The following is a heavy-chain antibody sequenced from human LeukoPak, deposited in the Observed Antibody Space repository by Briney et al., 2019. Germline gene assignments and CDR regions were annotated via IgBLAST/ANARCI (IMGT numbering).Heavy chain of an antibody. V-gene: IGHV3-48*02. Sequence: GGSLRLSCAASGFSFSTYSMNWVRQASGKGLEWVSYISGSSSTIYYADSVKGRFTISRDSAKNSLFLQMNSLRDEDTAVYYCARVSYYGSGSYYNDYWGQGTLVTVSS. D-gene: IGHD3-10*01. CDR1: GFSFSTYS. CDR2: ISGSSSTI. CDR3: ARVSYYGSGSYYNDY. J-gene: IGHJ4*02.